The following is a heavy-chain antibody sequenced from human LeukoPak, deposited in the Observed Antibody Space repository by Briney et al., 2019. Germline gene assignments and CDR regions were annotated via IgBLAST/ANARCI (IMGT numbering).Heavy chain of an antibody. Sequence: SETLSLTCIVSGDSISSYYWSWIRQPPGKGLQWIGDIYFSGSTNYNPSLKSRVTISVDTSKNQFSLKLTSVTAADTAVYFCARSLYTSYKYFHHWGQGTLVTVSS. CDR1: GDSISSYY. CDR2: IYFSGST. J-gene: IGHJ1*01. V-gene: IGHV4-59*01. D-gene: IGHD3-16*01. CDR3: ARSLYTSYKYFHH.